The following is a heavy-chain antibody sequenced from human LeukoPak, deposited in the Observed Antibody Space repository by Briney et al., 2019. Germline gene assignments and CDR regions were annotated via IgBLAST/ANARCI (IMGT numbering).Heavy chain of an antibody. V-gene: IGHV5-51*01. Sequence: GESLKISCKGSGYTFTSYWIGWVRQMPGKGLEWMGIIYPGDSDIRYNPSFQGQVIISADKSISTAYLQWSSLKASDTAMYYCARRIYGDYQDYFDYWGQGTLVTASS. J-gene: IGHJ4*02. CDR1: GYTFTSYW. CDR3: ARRIYGDYQDYFDY. D-gene: IGHD4-17*01. CDR2: IYPGDSDI.